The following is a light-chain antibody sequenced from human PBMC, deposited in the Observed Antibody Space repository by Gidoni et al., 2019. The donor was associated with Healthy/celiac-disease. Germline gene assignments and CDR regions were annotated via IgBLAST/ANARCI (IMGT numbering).Light chain of an antibody. CDR3: QAWDSSTWV. CDR2: QDS. J-gene: IGLJ3*02. Sequence: SYELPQPPPVSVSPGRTASITCSGDKLGDKYACWYQQTPGQSPVLVIYQDSKRPSGIPERFSGSNSGNTATLTISGTQAMDEADYYCQAWDSSTWVFGGGTKLTVL. V-gene: IGLV3-1*01. CDR1: KLGDKY.